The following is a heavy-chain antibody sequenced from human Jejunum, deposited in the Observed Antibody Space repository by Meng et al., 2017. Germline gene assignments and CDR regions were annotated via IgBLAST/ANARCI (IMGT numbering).Heavy chain of an antibody. CDR2: ISNNGYTT. Sequence: GGSLRLSCAASGFTFSSYEMNWVRLAPGKGLEWLSYISNNGYTTYYADSVKGRFTISRDNAKNSLFLQLNSLRDEDTAVYYCARGPSEVWGSYFDNWGQGTLVTVSS. V-gene: IGHV3-48*03. CDR3: ARGPSEVWGSYFDN. J-gene: IGHJ4*02. CDR1: GFTFSSYE. D-gene: IGHD3-16*01.